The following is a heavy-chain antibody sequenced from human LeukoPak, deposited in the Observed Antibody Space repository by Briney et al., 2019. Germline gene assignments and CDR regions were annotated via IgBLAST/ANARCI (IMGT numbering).Heavy chain of an antibody. CDR1: GDSISSYY. D-gene: IGHD5-12*01. V-gene: IGHV4-59*01. CDR2: RYYSGST. CDR3: AGGYDWGATEY. J-gene: IGHJ4*02. Sequence: SQTLSLTCTVSGDSISSYYWSWIRQPPGKGLEWIGYRYYSGSTDYNPSLKSRVTISVDTSKNQFSLKLTSVTAADTAVYYCAGGYDWGATEYWGQGTLVTVSS.